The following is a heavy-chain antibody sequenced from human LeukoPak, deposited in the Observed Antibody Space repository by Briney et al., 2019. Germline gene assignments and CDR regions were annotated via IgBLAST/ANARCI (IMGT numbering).Heavy chain of an antibody. J-gene: IGHJ4*02. CDR2: IYYSGST. CDR3: ASTSFPRYSGSYLGTKFDY. D-gene: IGHD1-26*01. Sequence: SETLSLTCTVSGGSISSSSYYWGWIRQPPGKGLEWIGSIYYSGSTYYNPSLKSRVTISVDTSKNQFSLKLSSVTAADTAVYYCASTSFPRYSGSYLGTKFDYWGQGTLVTVSS. V-gene: IGHV4-39*01. CDR1: GGSISSSSYY.